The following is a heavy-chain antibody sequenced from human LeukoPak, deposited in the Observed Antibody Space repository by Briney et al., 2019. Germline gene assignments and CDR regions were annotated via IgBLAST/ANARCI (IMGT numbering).Heavy chain of an antibody. D-gene: IGHD3-9*01. CDR1: GGSFSGYY. J-gene: IGHJ5*02. V-gene: IGHV4-34*01. CDR3: SRGSDESKTGDT. Sequence: SETLSLTCAVYGGSFSGYYWSWIRQPPGKGLEWIGEINHSGSTNYNPSLKSRVTISVDTSKNQFSLKLSSVTAADTAVYYYSRGSDESKTGDTWGQGSLVTVSS. CDR2: INHSGST.